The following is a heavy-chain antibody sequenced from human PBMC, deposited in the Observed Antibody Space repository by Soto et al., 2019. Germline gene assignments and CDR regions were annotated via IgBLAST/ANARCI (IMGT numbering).Heavy chain of an antibody. CDR1: GFNFWSYG. J-gene: IGHJ4*02. Sequence: GSLRLSCAASGFNFWSYGMSWVRQAPGKGLEWVAIISDDGTNKGYADSVKGRFTISRDNSKNTLYLQMNSLRAEDTAVYYCAKTGIAAAGPDYWGQGTLVTVSS. V-gene: IGHV3-30*18. CDR2: ISDDGTNK. CDR3: AKTGIAAAGPDY. D-gene: IGHD6-13*01.